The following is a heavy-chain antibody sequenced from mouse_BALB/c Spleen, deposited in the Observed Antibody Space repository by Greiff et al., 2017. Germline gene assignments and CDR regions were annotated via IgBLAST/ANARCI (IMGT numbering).Heavy chain of an antibody. J-gene: IGHJ1*01. CDR2: INPYNDGT. CDR1: GYTFTSYV. V-gene: IGHV1-14*01. CDR3: YVWYFDV. Sequence: EVKLQESGPELVKPGASVKMSCKASGYTFTSYVMHWVKQKPGQGLEWIGYINPYNDGTKYNEKFKGKATLTSDKSSSTAYMELSSLTSEDSAVYYCYVWYFDVWGAGTTVTVSS.